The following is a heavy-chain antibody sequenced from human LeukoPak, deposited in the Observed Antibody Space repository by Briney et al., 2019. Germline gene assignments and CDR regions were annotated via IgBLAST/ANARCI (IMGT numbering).Heavy chain of an antibody. Sequence: GGSLRLSCAASGFTFSSYGMHWVRQAPGKGLEWVAVISYDGSNKYYADSVKGRFTISRDNSKNTLYLQMNSLRAEDTAVYYCAKDQVPYDSSGYYYYDAFDIWGQGTMVTVSS. D-gene: IGHD3-22*01. CDR1: GFTFSSYG. J-gene: IGHJ3*02. CDR3: AKDQVPYDSSGYYYYDAFDI. CDR2: ISYDGSNK. V-gene: IGHV3-30*18.